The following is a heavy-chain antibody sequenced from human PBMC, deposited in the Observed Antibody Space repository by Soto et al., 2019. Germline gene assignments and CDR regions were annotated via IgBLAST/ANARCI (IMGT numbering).Heavy chain of an antibody. Sequence: SVKVSCKASGGTFSSYAISWVRQAPGQGLEWMGGIIPIFGTANYAQKFQGRVTITADKSTSTAYMELSSLRSEDTAVYYCARESSSWYWFDPWGQGTLVTVSS. CDR1: GGTFSSYA. J-gene: IGHJ5*02. D-gene: IGHD6-13*01. CDR2: IIPIFGTA. V-gene: IGHV1-69*06. CDR3: ARESSSWYWFDP.